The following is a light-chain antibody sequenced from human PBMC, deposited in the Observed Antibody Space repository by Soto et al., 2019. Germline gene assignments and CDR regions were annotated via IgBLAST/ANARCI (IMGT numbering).Light chain of an antibody. Sequence: QSALTQPASVSGSPGQSITISCTGTSSDVGGYNFVSWYQQHPGKALKLVIFDVSNRPSGVSNRFSGSKSGNTASLTISGLQAEDEADYYCSSYTSSTTWVFGGGTKLTVL. V-gene: IGLV2-14*01. CDR2: DVS. CDR3: SSYTSSTTWV. J-gene: IGLJ3*02. CDR1: SSDVGGYNF.